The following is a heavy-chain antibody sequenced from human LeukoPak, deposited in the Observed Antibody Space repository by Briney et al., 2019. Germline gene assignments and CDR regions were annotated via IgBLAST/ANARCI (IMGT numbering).Heavy chain of an antibody. V-gene: IGHV4-34*01. CDR3: ARVPTVTTTVYYGMDV. Sequence: SETLSLTCAVYGGSFSGYYWSWIRQPPGKGLEWIGEINHSGSTNYNPSLKSRVTISVDTSKNQFSLKLSSVTAADTAVYYCARVPTVTTTVYYGMDVWGQGTTVTVSS. CDR2: INHSGST. D-gene: IGHD4-17*01. J-gene: IGHJ6*02. CDR1: GGSFSGYY.